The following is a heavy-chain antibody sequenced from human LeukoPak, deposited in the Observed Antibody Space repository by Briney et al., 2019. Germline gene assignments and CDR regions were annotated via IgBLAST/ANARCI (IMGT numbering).Heavy chain of an antibody. V-gene: IGHV3-23*01. CDR2: IDYSGGST. CDR1: GFTLSSYE. J-gene: IGHJ6*03. CDR3: AKNGDRGAYCTGGTCYPYFYYYMDV. Sequence: GSLRLSCTASGFTLSSYEMSWIRQAPGKGLEWVSSIDYSGGSTYYADSVKGRFTISRDNSKNTLYLQMNSLRAEDTAIYYCAKNGDRGAYCTGGTCYPYFYYYMDVWGKGTTVTI. D-gene: IGHD2-15*01.